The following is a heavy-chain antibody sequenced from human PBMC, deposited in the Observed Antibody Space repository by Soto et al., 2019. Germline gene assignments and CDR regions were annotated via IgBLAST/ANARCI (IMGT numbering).Heavy chain of an antibody. Sequence: SETLSLTCAVSGGSISSSNWWSWVHQPPGKGLEWIGEIYHSGSTTYNPSLRGRVTISVDKSKNQFYLKVSSVTAADSAVYHCARGCNEFDYWGQGTLVTVSS. D-gene: IGHD2-2*01. CDR1: GGSISSSNW. J-gene: IGHJ4*02. CDR2: IYHSGST. CDR3: ARGCNEFDY. V-gene: IGHV4-4*02.